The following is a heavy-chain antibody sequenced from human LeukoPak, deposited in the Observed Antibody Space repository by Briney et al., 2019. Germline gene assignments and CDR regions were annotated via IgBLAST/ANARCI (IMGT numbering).Heavy chain of an antibody. J-gene: IGHJ6*02. CDR1: GYTFTSFG. V-gene: IGHV1-18*01. CDR2: ISAYNGNI. Sequence: ASVKVSCKASGYTFTSFGISWVRQAPGPGLEWMGWISAYNGNINYAQKLQDRVTMTTDPSTSTAYMELRSLRSDDTAVYYCARQEGHYYSMDVWGQGTTVTVSS. CDR3: ARQEGHYYSMDV.